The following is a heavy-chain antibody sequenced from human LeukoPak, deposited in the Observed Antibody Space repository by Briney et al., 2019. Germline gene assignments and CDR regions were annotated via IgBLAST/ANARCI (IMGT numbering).Heavy chain of an antibody. CDR3: ARGHSSSWYNFQH. J-gene: IGHJ1*01. V-gene: IGHV1-46*01. CDR1: GYTFTTYF. D-gene: IGHD6-13*01. Sequence: ASVKVSCKASGYTFTTYFLHWVRQAPVQGLEWIGMINPSGGTTNYAQNFQGRVTMTRDTSTSTVYMDLTSLRAEATAVYYCARGHSSSWYNFQHWGQGTLVNVSS. CDR2: INPSGGTT.